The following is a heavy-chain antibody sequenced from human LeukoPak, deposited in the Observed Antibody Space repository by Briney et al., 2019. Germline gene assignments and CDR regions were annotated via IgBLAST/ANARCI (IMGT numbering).Heavy chain of an antibody. V-gene: IGHV4-34*01. D-gene: IGHD3-22*01. Sequence: SETLSLTCAVYGGSFSGYYWSWIRQPPGKGLEWIGEINHSGSTNYNPSLKSRVTIPVDTSKNQFSLKLSSVTAADTAVYYCARAGGSYYYDSSGYYYVPKSHRYFDYWGQGTLVTVSS. CDR1: GGSFSGYY. CDR3: ARAGGSYYYDSSGYYYVPKSHRYFDY. J-gene: IGHJ4*02. CDR2: INHSGST.